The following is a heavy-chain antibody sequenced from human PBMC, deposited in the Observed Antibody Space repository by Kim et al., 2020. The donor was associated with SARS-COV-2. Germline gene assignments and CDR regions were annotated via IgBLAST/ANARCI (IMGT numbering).Heavy chain of an antibody. Sequence: ASVKVSCKVSGYTLTELSMHWVRQAPGKGLEWMGGFDPEDGETIYAQKFQGRVTMTEDTSTDTAYMELSSLRSEDTAVYYCATDRGSGSYYNDAFDIWGQGTMVTVSS. V-gene: IGHV1-24*01. CDR1: GYTLTELS. CDR3: ATDRGSGSYYNDAFDI. J-gene: IGHJ3*02. CDR2: FDPEDGET. D-gene: IGHD3-10*01.